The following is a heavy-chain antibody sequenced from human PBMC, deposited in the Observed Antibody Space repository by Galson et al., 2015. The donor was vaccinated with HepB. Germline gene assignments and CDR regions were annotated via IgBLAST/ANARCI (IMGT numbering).Heavy chain of an antibody. CDR2: IGTAGDP. CDR1: GFTFSSYD. Sequence: SLRLSCAASGFTFSSYDMHWVRQATGKGLEWVSAIGTAGDPYYPGSVKGRFTISRENAKNSLYLQMNSLRAGDTAVYYCARERIYDSSGYYKSVRYFDLWGRGTLVTVSS. V-gene: IGHV3-13*05. D-gene: IGHD3-22*01. CDR3: ARERIYDSSGYYKSVRYFDL. J-gene: IGHJ2*01.